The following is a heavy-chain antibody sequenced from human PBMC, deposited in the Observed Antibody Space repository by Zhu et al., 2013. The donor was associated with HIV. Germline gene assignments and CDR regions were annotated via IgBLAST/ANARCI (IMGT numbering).Heavy chain of an antibody. CDR1: GGTFSSYA. CDR2: IIPIFGTA. V-gene: IGHV1-69*01. CDR3: ARPRSGYCSSTSCYNGMDV. J-gene: IGHJ6*02. D-gene: IGHD2-2*02. Sequence: QVQLVQSGAEVKKPGSSVKVSCKASGGTFSSYAISWVRQAPGQGLEWMGGIIPIFGTANYAQKFQGRVTITADESTSTAYMELSSLRSEDTAVYYCARPRSGYCSSTSCYNGMDVWGQGDHGHRLL.